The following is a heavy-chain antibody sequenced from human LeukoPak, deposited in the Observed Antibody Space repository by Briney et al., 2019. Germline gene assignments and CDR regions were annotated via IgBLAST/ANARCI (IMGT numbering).Heavy chain of an antibody. CDR3: TTKLIRGSSGDDYDD. CDR1: GVTFRSYG. Sequence: GGSLRLSCAASGVTFRSYGMHWVRQAPGKGLEWVALISSDGNDKLYGDSVKGRFTISRDDSKSTLYLQMNSLRVEDTAVYYCTTKLIRGSSGDDYDDWGQGTLVTVSS. D-gene: IGHD5-12*01. CDR2: ISSDGNDK. J-gene: IGHJ4*02. V-gene: IGHV3-30*03.